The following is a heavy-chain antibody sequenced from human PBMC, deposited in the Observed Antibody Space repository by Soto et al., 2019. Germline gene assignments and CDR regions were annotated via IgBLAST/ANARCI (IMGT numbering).Heavy chain of an antibody. J-gene: IGHJ4*02. D-gene: IGHD3-16*01. V-gene: IGHV3-23*01. CDR1: GFTFSTYA. CDR3: ARPEKSNLWGNGPDY. CDR2: ISGSGGNT. Sequence: EVQLLESGGDLVHPGGSLRLSCAASGFTFSTYALSWVRQAPGKGLEWVSIISGSGGNTYYADSVKGRFTISRDNSNNTLYLQMNSLRVEDTAVYYCARPEKSNLWGNGPDYWGQGSLVTVSS.